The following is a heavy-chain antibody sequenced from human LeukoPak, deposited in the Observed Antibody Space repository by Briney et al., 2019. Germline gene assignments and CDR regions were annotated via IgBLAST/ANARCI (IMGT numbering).Heavy chain of an antibody. V-gene: IGHV1-18*01. CDR3: ARVRVEYDFWSGYYPAPDYFQH. D-gene: IGHD3-3*01. CDR1: GYTFTSYG. CDR2: ISAYNGNT. J-gene: IGHJ1*01. Sequence: ASVKVSCKASGYTFTSYGISWVRQAPGQGLEWMGWISAYNGNTNYAQKLQGRVTMTTDTSTSTAYMELRSLRSDDTAVYYCARVRVEYDFWSGYYPAPDYFQHWGQGTLVTVSS.